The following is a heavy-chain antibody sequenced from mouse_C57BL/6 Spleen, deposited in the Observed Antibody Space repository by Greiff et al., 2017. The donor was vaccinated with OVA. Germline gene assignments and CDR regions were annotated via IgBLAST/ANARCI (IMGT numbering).Heavy chain of an antibody. CDR1: GFTFSSYG. V-gene: IGHV5-6*01. J-gene: IGHJ1*03. CDR2: ISSGGSYT. Sequence: EVMLVESGGDLVKPGGSLKLSCAASGFTFSSYGMSWVRQTPDKRLEWVATISSGGSYTYYPDSVKGRFTISRDNAKNTLYLQMSSLKSEDTAKYDCAGIATVVAAGYFDVWGKGTTVTVSS. CDR3: AGIATVVAAGYFDV. D-gene: IGHD1-1*01.